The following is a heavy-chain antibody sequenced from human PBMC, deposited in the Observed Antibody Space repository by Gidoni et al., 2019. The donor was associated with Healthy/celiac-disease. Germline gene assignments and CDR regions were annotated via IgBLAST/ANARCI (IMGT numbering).Heavy chain of an antibody. CDR3: ARPGASGWYAFDY. V-gene: IGHV4-39*01. CDR1: GGSISSSSYY. D-gene: IGHD6-19*01. Sequence: QLQLQESGPGLVKPSETLSLTCTVSGGSISSSSYYWGWIRQPPGKGLEWIGSIYYSGSTYYNPSLKSRVTISVDTSKNQFSLKLSSVTAADTAVYYCARPGASGWYAFDYWGQGTLVTVSS. CDR2: IYYSGST. J-gene: IGHJ4*02.